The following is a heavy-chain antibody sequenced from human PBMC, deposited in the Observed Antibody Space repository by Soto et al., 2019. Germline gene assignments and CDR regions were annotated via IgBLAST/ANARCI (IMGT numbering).Heavy chain of an antibody. J-gene: IGHJ4*02. V-gene: IGHV4-31*03. CDR2: IYYSGST. CDR3: ARHNYGSGSTYFDY. Sequence: PSETLSLTCTVSGGSISSGGYYWSWIRQHPGKGLEWIGYIYYSGSTYYNQSLKSRVTISIDTSKNQFSLKVNSMTAADTAVYYCARHNYGSGSTYFDYWGQGTLVTVSS. CDR1: GGSISSGGYY. D-gene: IGHD3-10*01.